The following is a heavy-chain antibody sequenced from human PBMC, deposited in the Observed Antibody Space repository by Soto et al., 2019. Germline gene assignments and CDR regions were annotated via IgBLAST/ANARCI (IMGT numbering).Heavy chain of an antibody. V-gene: IGHV4-31*03. Sequence: LAPPRTVVWGTSSNGGFYWILIRQHPGKGLEWIGYIYYSGSTYYNPSLKSRVTISVDTSKNQFSLKLSSVTAADTAVYYCAVSGYSYGSSFDYWGQGTLDTVSS. D-gene: IGHD5-18*01. CDR2: IYYSGST. CDR3: AVSGYSYGSSFDY. CDR1: WGTSSNGGFY. J-gene: IGHJ4*02.